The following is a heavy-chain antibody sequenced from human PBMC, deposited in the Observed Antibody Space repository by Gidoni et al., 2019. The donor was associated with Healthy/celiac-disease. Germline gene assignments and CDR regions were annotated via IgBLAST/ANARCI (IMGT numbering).Heavy chain of an antibody. CDR2: IYDSGST. Sequence: QVQLQESGPGLVKPSQTLSLTCTVSGGSISSGGYYWSWIRQHPGKGLEWIGYIYDSGSTYYNPSLKSRVTISVDTSKNQFSLKLSSVTAADTAVYYCARAAAAGTFYYYYGMDVWGQGTTVTVSS. CDR1: GGSISSGGYY. J-gene: IGHJ6*02. CDR3: ARAAAAGTFYYYYGMDV. D-gene: IGHD6-13*01. V-gene: IGHV4-31*03.